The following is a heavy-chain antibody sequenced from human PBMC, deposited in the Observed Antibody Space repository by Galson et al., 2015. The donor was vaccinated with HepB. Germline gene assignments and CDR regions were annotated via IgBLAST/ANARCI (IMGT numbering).Heavy chain of an antibody. V-gene: IGHV3-30*18. CDR1: GFTFSSYG. Sequence: SLRLSCAASGFTFSSYGMHWVRQAPGKGLEWVAVISYDGSNKYYADSVKGRFTISRDNSKNTLYLQMNSLRAEDTAVYYCAKELVVPAAIHPWGQGTLVTVSS. D-gene: IGHD2-2*02. CDR3: AKELVVPAAIHP. CDR2: ISYDGSNK. J-gene: IGHJ5*02.